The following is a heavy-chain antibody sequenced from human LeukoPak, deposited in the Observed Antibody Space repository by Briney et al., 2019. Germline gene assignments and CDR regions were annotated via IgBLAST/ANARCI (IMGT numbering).Heavy chain of an antibody. Sequence: ASVKVSCKASGGTFGSYAISWVRQAPGQGLEWMGRIIPIFGIANYAQKFQGRVTITADKSTSTAYMELSSLRSEDTAVYYCAGSDCSGGSCYRVYWFDPWGQGTLVTVSS. CDR2: IIPIFGIA. CDR1: GGTFGSYA. J-gene: IGHJ5*02. V-gene: IGHV1-69*04. CDR3: AGSDCSGGSCYRVYWFDP. D-gene: IGHD2-15*01.